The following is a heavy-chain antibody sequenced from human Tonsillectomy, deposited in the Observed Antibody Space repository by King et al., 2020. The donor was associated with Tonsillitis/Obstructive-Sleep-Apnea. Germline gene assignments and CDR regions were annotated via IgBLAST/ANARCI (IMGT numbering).Heavy chain of an antibody. CDR1: GFSLITSGVG. CDR3: APYDSGLTDY. Sequence: TLKESGPTLVKPTQSLTLTCTFSGFSLITSGVGVGWIRHPPEKALEWLALIYGDDYRRYSPSLKSRLTITKDTSKNEVVLTMTDMEPVDTATYYCAPYDSGLTDYWGQGTLVTVSS. D-gene: IGHD3-16*01. J-gene: IGHJ4*02. CDR2: IYGDDYR. V-gene: IGHV2-5*02.